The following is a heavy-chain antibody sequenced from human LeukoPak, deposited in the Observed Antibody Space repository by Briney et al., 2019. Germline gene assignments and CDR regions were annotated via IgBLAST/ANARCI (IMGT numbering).Heavy chain of an antibody. J-gene: IGHJ4*02. CDR2: IWYDGSNK. D-gene: IGHD2-15*01. V-gene: IGHV3-33*01. Sequence: GRSLRLSCAASGFTFSSYGMHWVRQAPGKGLEWVAVIWYDGSNKYYTDSVKGRYTISRDNSKYTLYLQMNSLRAEDTAVYYCARGQYSPDYWGQGTLVTVSS. CDR1: GFTFSSYG. CDR3: ARGQYSPDY.